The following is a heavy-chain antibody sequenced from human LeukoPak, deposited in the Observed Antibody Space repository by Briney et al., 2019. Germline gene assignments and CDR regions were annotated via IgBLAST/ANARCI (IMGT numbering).Heavy chain of an antibody. Sequence: GGSLRLSCAASGFTFSSYAMHWVRQAPGKGLEWVAVMSYDGSNKYYADSVKGRFTISRDNSKNTLYLQMNSLRAEDTAVYYCARETRGPYDSSGYFDIWGQGTMVTVSS. J-gene: IGHJ3*02. V-gene: IGHV3-30*04. CDR1: GFTFSSYA. D-gene: IGHD3-22*01. CDR3: ARETRGPYDSSGYFDI. CDR2: MSYDGSNK.